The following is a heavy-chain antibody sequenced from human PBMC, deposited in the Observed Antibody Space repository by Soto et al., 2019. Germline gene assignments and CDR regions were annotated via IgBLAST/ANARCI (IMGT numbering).Heavy chain of an antibody. V-gene: IGHV4-34*01. CDR1: GGSFSGYY. CDR3: ARGRVYYDFWSGYPHFDY. D-gene: IGHD3-3*01. J-gene: IGHJ4*02. Sequence: SETLSLTCAVYGGSFSGYYWSWIRQPPGKGLEWIGEINHSGSTNYNPSLKSRVTISVDTSKNQFSLKLSPVTAADTAVYYCARGRVYYDFWSGYPHFDYWGQGTLVT. CDR2: INHSGST.